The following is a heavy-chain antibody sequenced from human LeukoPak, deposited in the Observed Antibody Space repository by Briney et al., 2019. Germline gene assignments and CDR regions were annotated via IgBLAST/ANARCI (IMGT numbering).Heavy chain of an antibody. Sequence: PGGSLRLSCAASGFTFSSYGMHWVRQAPGKGLEWVAVISYDGSNKYYADSVKGRFTISRDNSKNTLYLQMNSLRAEDTAAYYCAKNSNSGYDNNWFDPWGQGTLVTVSS. D-gene: IGHD5-12*01. J-gene: IGHJ5*02. CDR3: AKNSNSGYDNNWFDP. CDR1: GFTFSSYG. CDR2: ISYDGSNK. V-gene: IGHV3-30*18.